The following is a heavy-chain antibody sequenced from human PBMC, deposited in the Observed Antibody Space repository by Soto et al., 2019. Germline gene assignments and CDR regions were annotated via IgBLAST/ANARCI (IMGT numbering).Heavy chain of an antibody. CDR2: IIPMFPTT. CDR1: GDTFGRNA. CDR3: TRDGDSADYGY. D-gene: IGHD2-21*01. Sequence: QVQLVQSGAEVKRPGSSVKVSCKASGDTFGRNAIHWVRQAPGRGLEWMGGIIPMFPTTNYAQKFKGRLTIYADKFTGTAYMEMTSLRSEDTAVYYCTRDGDSADYGYWGQGTLVTVSS. J-gene: IGHJ4*02. V-gene: IGHV1-69*06.